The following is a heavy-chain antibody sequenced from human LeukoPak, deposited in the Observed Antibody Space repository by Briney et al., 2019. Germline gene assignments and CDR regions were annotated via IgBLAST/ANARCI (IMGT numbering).Heavy chain of an antibody. V-gene: IGHV4-61*02. CDR1: GGSISSGSYY. Sequence: SQTLSLTCTASGGSISSGSYYWSWIRQPAGKGLEWIGRIYTSGSTNYNPSLKSRVTISVDTSKNQFSLKLSSVTAADTAVYYCARAITIFGVVGNWFDPWGQGTLVTVSS. D-gene: IGHD3-3*01. CDR3: ARAITIFGVVGNWFDP. J-gene: IGHJ5*02. CDR2: IYTSGST.